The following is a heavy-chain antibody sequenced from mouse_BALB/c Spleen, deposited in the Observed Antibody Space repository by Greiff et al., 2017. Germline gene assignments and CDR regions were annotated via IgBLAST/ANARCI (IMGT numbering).Heavy chain of an antibody. V-gene: IGHV1-54*01. J-gene: IGHJ1*01. D-gene: IGHD1-1*01. CDR3: ARPYGSSSWYFDV. CDR2: INPGSGGT. Sequence: VQLQQSGAELVRPGTSVKVSCKASGYAFTNYLIEWVKQRPGQGLEWIGVINPGSGGTNYNEKFKGKATLTADKSSSTAYMQLSSLISDDSAVYFCARPYGSSSWYFDVWGAGTTVTVSS. CDR1: GYAFTNYL.